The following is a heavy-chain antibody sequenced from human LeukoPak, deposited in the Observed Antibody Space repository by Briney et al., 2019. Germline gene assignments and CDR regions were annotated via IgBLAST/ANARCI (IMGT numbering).Heavy chain of an antibody. CDR2: ISGSGGGT. V-gene: IGHV3-23*01. D-gene: IGHD3-22*01. J-gene: IGHJ4*02. CDR1: GITLSNYG. Sequence: GGSLRLSCAVSGITLSNYGMSWVRQAPGKRLEWGAGISGSGGGTNYADPVKGRFTIARENRKNTPYLQMNSLRAEDTAVYFCAKRGVVIRVILVGFHKEAYYFDSWGQGALVTVSS. CDR3: AKRGVVIRVILVGFHKEAYYFDS.